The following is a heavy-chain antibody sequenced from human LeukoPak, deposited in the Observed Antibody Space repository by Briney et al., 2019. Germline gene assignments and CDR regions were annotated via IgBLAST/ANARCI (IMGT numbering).Heavy chain of an antibody. CDR2: IYYSGST. D-gene: IGHD2-2*01. J-gene: IGHJ3*02. V-gene: IGHV4-30-4*08. Sequence: PSETLSLTCTVSGGSMRSSGYYWGWIRQPPGKDLECIGYIYYSGSTYYNPSLKSRVTISVATSKNQFSLKLSSATAADTAVYYCARSPGDCSSTSCPPDAFDIWGQGTMVTVSS. CDR3: ARSPGDCSSTSCPPDAFDI. CDR1: GGSMRSSGYY.